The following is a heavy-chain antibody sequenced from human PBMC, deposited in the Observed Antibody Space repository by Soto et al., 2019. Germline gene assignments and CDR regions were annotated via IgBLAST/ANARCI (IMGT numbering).Heavy chain of an antibody. J-gene: IGHJ4*01. CDR2: IHGGGST. CDR3: VRSKDKDDSSFWFY. CDR1: DGSLSSGGYY. V-gene: IGHV4-31*03. Sequence: SETLSLTCSVSDGSLSSGGYYWSWIRQPPGKGLEWIGFIHGGGSTLYSPSLRSRLTISIETSERQFSLKLSSVTAADTAVYYCVRSKDKDDSSFWFYWGQGTPVTVSS. D-gene: IGHD6-13*01.